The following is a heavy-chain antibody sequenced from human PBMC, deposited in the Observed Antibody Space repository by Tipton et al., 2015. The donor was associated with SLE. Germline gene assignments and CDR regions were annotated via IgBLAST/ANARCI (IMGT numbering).Heavy chain of an antibody. V-gene: IGHV3-48*03. Sequence: SLRLSCAASGFTFSSYEMNWVRQAPGKGLEWVSYISSSGSTIYYADSVKGRFTISRDNAKNSLYLQMNSLRAEDTAVYYCARESVSSSSIPGYMDVWGKGTTVTVSS. CDR2: ISSSGSTI. CDR1: GFTFSSYE. J-gene: IGHJ6*03. CDR3: ARESVSSSSIPGYMDV. D-gene: IGHD6-6*01.